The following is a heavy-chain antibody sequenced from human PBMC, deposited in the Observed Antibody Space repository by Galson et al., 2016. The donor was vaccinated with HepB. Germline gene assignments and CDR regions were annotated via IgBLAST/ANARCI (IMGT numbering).Heavy chain of an antibody. J-gene: IGHJ4*02. V-gene: IGHV3-53*01. CDR1: GFTVSNNY. D-gene: IGHD2/OR15-2a*01. Sequence: LRLSCAASGFTVSNNYMSWVRQAPGKGLEWVSLIYSGGSTYYADSVKGRFTISRDNSKNTLYLQMNSLRAEDTAVYFCARERRGNSGFYYFDYWDQGTLATVSS. CDR2: IYSGGST. CDR3: ARERRGNSGFYYFDY.